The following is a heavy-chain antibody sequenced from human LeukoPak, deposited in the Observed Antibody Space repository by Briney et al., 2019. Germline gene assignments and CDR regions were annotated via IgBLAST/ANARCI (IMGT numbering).Heavy chain of an antibody. J-gene: IGHJ4*02. V-gene: IGHV3-23*01. D-gene: IGHD2-15*01. CDR3: AKRSTDLGYCSGGSCYEFSN. CDR1: GFTFNTYV. CDR2: ISSSGGST. Sequence: GGSLRLSCAASGFTFNTYVMSWVRQAPGKGLEWVSAISSSGGSTYYADSVKGRFTTSRDNSKNTLYFQMNSLRAEDTAVYYCAKRSTDLGYCSGGSCYEFSNWGQGTLVTVSS.